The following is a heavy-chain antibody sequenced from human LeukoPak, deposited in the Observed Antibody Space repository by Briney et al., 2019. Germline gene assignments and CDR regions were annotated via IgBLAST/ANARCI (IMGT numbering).Heavy chain of an antibody. V-gene: IGHV3-30*04. Sequence: GGSLRLSWAASGFSFSSYAMHWVRQAPGKGLEWVAVISHDGNNKYYADSVKGRFTISRDNSKNTLYLQMNSLRAEDTAVYYCAKERGHSSGYYFDIWGQGTMVTVSS. CDR3: AKERGHSSGYYFDI. D-gene: IGHD3-22*01. CDR1: GFSFSSYA. CDR2: ISHDGNNK. J-gene: IGHJ3*02.